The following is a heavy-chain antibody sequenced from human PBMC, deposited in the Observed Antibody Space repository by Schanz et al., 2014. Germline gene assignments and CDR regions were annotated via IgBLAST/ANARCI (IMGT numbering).Heavy chain of an antibody. CDR1: GFTFSKYG. CDR3: VRDERISSGVWFDP. V-gene: IGHV3-74*01. J-gene: IGHJ5*02. CDR2: IDGEGSDT. Sequence: EVQLVESGGGVVQPGRSLRLSCAASGFTFSKYGMHWVRQGPGKGLSWVARIDGEGSDTRYADSVKGRFTISRDNARNTVSLQMNSLRADDTAVYYCVRDERISSGVWFDPWGQGTLVTVSS. D-gene: IGHD3-3*02.